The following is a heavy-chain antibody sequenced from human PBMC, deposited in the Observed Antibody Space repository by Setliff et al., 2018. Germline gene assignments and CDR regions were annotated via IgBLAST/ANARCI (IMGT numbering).Heavy chain of an antibody. CDR3: AREHGYCSGGSCHYGMDV. Sequence: ASVKVSCKASGGTFSSYAISWVRQAPGQGLEWMGGIIPIFGTASYAQKFQGRVTITTDESTSTAYMELSSLRSEDTAVYYCAREHGYCSGGSCHYGMDVWGQGTTVTVSS. CDR1: GGTFSSYA. V-gene: IGHV1-69*05. D-gene: IGHD2-15*01. J-gene: IGHJ6*02. CDR2: IIPIFGTA.